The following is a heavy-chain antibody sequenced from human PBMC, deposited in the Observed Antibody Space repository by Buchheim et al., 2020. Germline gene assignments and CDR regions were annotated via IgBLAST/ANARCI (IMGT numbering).Heavy chain of an antibody. CDR1: GFTFSNYV. CDR3: AKDPRPYYYTSGPYFDY. CDR2: ISGSGAST. Sequence: EVLLLESGGGLVQPGGSLRLSCAASGFTFSNYVISWVRQAPGKGLEWVSTISGSGASTYYADSVKGRFTISRDTSKNPLYLQMSSLRAEDTAVYYWAKDPRPYYYTSGPYFDYWGQGTL. J-gene: IGHJ4*02. D-gene: IGHD3-10*01. V-gene: IGHV3-23*01.